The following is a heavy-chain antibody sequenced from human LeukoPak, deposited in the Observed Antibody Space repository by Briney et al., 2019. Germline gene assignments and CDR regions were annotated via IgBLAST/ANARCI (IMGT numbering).Heavy chain of an antibody. V-gene: IGHV3-15*01. J-gene: IGHJ4*02. Sequence: GGSRSLSGVAPGLPLNNAWRSWVRRAPGKGLEWVGRIKRNADGGTTDYAAPVKGRIIISRDDSKNTLYLQMNSLQTEDTAVYYCTMENYERYYWGQGTLVTVSS. CDR2: IKRNADGGTT. CDR1: GLPLNNAW. D-gene: IGHD3-3*01. CDR3: TMENYERYY.